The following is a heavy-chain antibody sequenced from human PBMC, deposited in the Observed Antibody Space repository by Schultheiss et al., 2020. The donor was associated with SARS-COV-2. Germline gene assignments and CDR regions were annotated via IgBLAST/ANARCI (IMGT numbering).Heavy chain of an antibody. CDR1: GFTFSSYA. V-gene: IGHV3-48*03. D-gene: IGHD3-22*01. J-gene: IGHJ4*02. CDR3: ARSASEDSSGYFDY. CDR2: ISGSGSTI. Sequence: GGSLRLSCAASGFTFSSYAMSWVRQAPGKGLEWVSAISGSGSTIYYADSVKGRFTISRDNAKNSLYLQMNSLRAEDTAVYYCARSASEDSSGYFDYWGQGTLVTVSS.